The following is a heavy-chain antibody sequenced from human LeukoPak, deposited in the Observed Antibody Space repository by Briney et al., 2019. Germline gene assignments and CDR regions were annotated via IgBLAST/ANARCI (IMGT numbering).Heavy chain of an antibody. Sequence: ASVKVSCKASGYTFTGYYMHWVRQAPGQGLEWMGWINPNSGGTNYAQKFQGRVTMTRDTSISTAYMELSRLRSDDTAVYYCARQFYYYDSSGIDYWGQGTLVTVSS. J-gene: IGHJ4*02. D-gene: IGHD3-22*01. CDR2: INPNSGGT. CDR1: GYTFTGYY. V-gene: IGHV1-2*02. CDR3: ARQFYYYDSSGIDY.